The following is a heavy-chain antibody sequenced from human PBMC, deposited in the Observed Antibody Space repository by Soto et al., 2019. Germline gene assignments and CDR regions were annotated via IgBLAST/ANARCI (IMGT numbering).Heavy chain of an antibody. CDR1: GFTFSSYD. Sequence: ESGGGLVQPGGSLRLSCAASGFTFSSYDMHWVRQATGKGLEWVSAIGTAGDTYYPGSVKGRFTISRENAKNSLYLQMNSLRAGDTAVYYCARDEGIQWAFDLWGRGTLVTVSS. J-gene: IGHJ2*01. CDR2: IGTAGDT. D-gene: IGHD1-26*01. CDR3: ARDEGIQWAFDL. V-gene: IGHV3-13*01.